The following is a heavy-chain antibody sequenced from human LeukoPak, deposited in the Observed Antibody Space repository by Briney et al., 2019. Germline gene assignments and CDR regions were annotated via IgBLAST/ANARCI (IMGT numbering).Heavy chain of an antibody. CDR3: TTDYYDSSGYRN. V-gene: IGHV3-15*01. CDR2: IKTKSDGGPT. CDR1: GFTFSNAW. D-gene: IGHD3-22*01. J-gene: IGHJ4*02. Sequence: GGSLRLSCTASGFTFSNAWMNWVRQAPGKGLEWVGRIKTKSDGGPTDYAAPVKGRFTISRDDSKNTLYLQMNSLKTEDTAVYYCTTDYYDSSGYRNWGQGTLVTVSS.